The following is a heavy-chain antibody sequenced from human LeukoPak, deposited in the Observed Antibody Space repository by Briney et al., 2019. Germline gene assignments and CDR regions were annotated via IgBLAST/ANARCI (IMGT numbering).Heavy chain of an antibody. CDR2: TYYRSKWYN. CDR1: GDSVSSNSAA. D-gene: IGHD3-9*01. Sequence: SQTLSLTWAISGDSVSSNSAAWNWIRQYPSRGLEWLGRTYYRSKWYNDYAVSVKSRITINPDTSKNQFSLQLNSVTPEDTAVYYCARDAAGYDILTGYRFDPWGQGTLVTVSS. V-gene: IGHV6-1*01. J-gene: IGHJ5*02. CDR3: ARDAAGYDILTGYRFDP.